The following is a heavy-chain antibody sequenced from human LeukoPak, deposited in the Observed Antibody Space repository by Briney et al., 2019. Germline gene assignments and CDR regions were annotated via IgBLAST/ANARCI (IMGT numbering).Heavy chain of an antibody. CDR1: GGSFSGYY. D-gene: IGHD3-16*01. Sequence: PSETLSLTCAVYGGSFSGYYWSWIRQPPGKGLEWIGEINHSGSTNYNPSLKSRVTISVDTSKNQFSLELSSVAAADTAGYFCARGILLRPWGQGTLVTVSS. V-gene: IGHV4-34*01. CDR3: ARGILLRP. J-gene: IGHJ5*02. CDR2: INHSGST.